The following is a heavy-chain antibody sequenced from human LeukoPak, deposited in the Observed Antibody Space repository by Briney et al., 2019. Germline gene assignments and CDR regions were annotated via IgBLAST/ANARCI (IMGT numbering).Heavy chain of an antibody. D-gene: IGHD6-6*01. Sequence: WGSLRLSCAASGFTFSSYSMNWVSQAPGKGLEWVSSISSSSSYIYYADSVKGRFTISRDNAKNSLYLQMNSLRAEDTAVYYCARDGSIAARTASLHWGQGTLVTVSS. CDR2: ISSSSSYI. CDR3: ARDGSIAARTASLH. CDR1: GFTFSSYS. J-gene: IGHJ4*02. V-gene: IGHV3-21*01.